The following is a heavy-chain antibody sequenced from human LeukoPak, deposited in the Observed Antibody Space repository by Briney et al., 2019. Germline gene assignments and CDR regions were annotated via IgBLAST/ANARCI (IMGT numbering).Heavy chain of an antibody. Sequence: GGSLSLSFPPSGFTLSGFARHGVRQVPGKGLEWVAVIWYDGSNKYYADSVKGRFAISRDNSKNTLYLQMNSLRAEDTAVYYCAVPLRDYWGQGTLVTVSS. CDR2: IWYDGSNK. J-gene: IGHJ4*02. CDR3: AVPLRDY. CDR1: GFTLSGFA. D-gene: IGHD3-16*01. V-gene: IGHV3-33*01.